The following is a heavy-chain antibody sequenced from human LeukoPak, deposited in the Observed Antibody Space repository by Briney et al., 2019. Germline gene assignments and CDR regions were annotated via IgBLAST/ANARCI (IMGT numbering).Heavy chain of an antibody. CDR2: IYYSGTT. CDR1: GDSISSYY. D-gene: IGHD4-17*01. J-gene: IGHJ6*02. CDR3: GSLDYGDYGGGYYYGMDV. Sequence: SETLSLTCTVSGDSISSYYCSWIRQPPGKGLEWIGYIYYSGTTNYNPSLKSRVTISVDTSKNQFSLKLSSVTAADTAVYYCGSLDYGDYGGGYYYGMDVWGQGTTVTVSS. V-gene: IGHV4-59*04.